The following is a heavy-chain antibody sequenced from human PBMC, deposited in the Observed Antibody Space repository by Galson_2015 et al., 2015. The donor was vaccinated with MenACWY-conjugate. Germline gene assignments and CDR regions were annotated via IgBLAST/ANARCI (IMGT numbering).Heavy chain of an antibody. CDR2: INTNTGKP. Sequence: SVKVSCKASGYTFNSYAVNWVRQAPGQGLEWMGWINTNTGKPKYGQGFAGRFVLSLDTSVSTAYLQISSLTVEDTAVYYCAREGIRVDDDAFDIWGQGTMVTVSS. CDR3: AREGIRVDDDAFDI. CDR1: GYTFNSYA. D-gene: IGHD3-3*01. J-gene: IGHJ3*02. V-gene: IGHV7-4-1*02.